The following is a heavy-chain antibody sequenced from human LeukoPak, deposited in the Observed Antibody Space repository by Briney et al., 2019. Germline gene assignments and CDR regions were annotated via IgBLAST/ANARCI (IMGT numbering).Heavy chain of an antibody. CDR2: IYYSGST. CDR1: VGSISSYY. J-gene: IGHJ3*02. D-gene: IGHD2-8*01. Sequence: SETLSLTCTVSVGSISSYYWSWIRQPPGKGLEWIGYIYYSGSTNYNPSLKSRVTISVDTSKNQFSLKLSSVTAADTAVYYCAREYEDAFDIWGQGTMVTVSS. CDR3: AREYEDAFDI. V-gene: IGHV4-59*01.